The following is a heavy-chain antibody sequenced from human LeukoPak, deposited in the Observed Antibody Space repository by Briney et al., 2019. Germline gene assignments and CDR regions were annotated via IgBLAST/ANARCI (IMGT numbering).Heavy chain of an antibody. Sequence: GGSLRLSCAASGFTFSDHYMDWVRQAPGKGLEWVARSRNKANSYTTEYAASVKGRVTISRDDSKNSLYLQMNSLKTEDTAVYYCVRVRVVTPPTAFHIWGQGTMVTVSS. D-gene: IGHD3-3*01. V-gene: IGHV3-72*01. J-gene: IGHJ3*02. CDR1: GFTFSDHY. CDR3: VRVRVVTPPTAFHI. CDR2: SRNKANSYTT.